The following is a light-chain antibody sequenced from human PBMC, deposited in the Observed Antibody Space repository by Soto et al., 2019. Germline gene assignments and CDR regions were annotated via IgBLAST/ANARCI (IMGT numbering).Light chain of an antibody. CDR3: LQDYNYPHT. J-gene: IGKJ2*01. CDR1: QYIRDD. Sequence: AIQLTQSPSSLSASVGDRVTITCRASQYIRDDLGWYQQKPGKAPKLLIYAAAILHSGVPSRFSGRGSGTDFTLTISSLQPEDFATYYCLQDYNYPHTFGHGTKLEMK. CDR2: AAA. V-gene: IGKV1-6*01.